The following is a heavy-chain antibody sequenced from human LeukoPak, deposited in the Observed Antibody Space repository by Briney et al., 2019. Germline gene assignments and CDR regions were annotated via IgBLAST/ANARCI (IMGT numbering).Heavy chain of an antibody. J-gene: IGHJ4*02. Sequence: SVKVSCKASGYTFTSYDINWVRQATGQGLEWMGGIIPIFGTANYAQKFQGRVTITADESTSTAYMELSSLRSEDTAVYYCASRRVGAPFDYWGQGTLVTVSS. V-gene: IGHV1-69*13. CDR2: IIPIFGTA. D-gene: IGHD1-26*01. CDR1: GYTFTSYD. CDR3: ASRRVGAPFDY.